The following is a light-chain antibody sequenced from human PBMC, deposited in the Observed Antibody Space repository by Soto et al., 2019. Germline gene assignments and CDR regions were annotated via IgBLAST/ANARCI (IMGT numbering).Light chain of an antibody. V-gene: IGKV1-39*01. J-gene: IGKJ1*01. CDR3: QQSYSRPRA. CDR2: TAS. CDR1: QSISSY. Sequence: DIQMTQSPSSLSASVGDRVTITCRASQSISSYVNWYQQKPGKAPNLLIYTASNLESGVPSRFSCSGSGTDFTLTISSLQPEDFATYFCQQSYSRPRAFGQGTKVEIK.